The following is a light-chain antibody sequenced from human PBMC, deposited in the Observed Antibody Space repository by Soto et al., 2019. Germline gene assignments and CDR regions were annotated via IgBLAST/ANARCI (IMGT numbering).Light chain of an antibody. V-gene: IGLV1-47*01. CDR1: TSNIGSNY. CDR2: RNN. Sequence: QSVLTQPPXASGTPGQGVTISCSGSTSNIGSNYVYWYQQLPGTAPKLLIYRNNQRPSGVPDRFSGSKSGTSASLAISGLRSDDEADYFCATWDDSLNGFYVFGTGTKVTVL. CDR3: ATWDDSLNGFYV. J-gene: IGLJ1*01.